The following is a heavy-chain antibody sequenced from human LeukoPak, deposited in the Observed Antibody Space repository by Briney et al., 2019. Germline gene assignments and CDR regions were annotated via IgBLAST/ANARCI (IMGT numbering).Heavy chain of an antibody. J-gene: IGHJ4*02. CDR3: AKAPVTSCRGAFCYPFDY. V-gene: IGHV3-73*01. CDR2: IRSKANSYAT. D-gene: IGHD2-15*01. CDR1: GFTFSGSA. Sequence: GGSLRLSCAASGFTFSGSAMHWVRQASGKGREGVGRIRSKANSYATAYAASVKGRFTISRDTSRSTLYLQMNSLRAEYAAVYYCAKAPVTSCRGAFCYPFDYWGQGTLVTVSS.